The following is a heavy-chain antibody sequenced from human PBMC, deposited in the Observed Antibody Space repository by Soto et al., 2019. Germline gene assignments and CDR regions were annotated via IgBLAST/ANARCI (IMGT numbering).Heavy chain of an antibody. Sequence: QVQLQQWGAGLLKPSETLSLTCAVYGGSFSGYYWSWIRQPPGKGLEWIGEINHSGSTNYNPSLKRRVSISVDTSQNQFSLELSSVTAADTAVYYCARACSGGSCYSDYWGQGTLVTVSS. CDR1: GGSFSGYY. CDR3: ARACSGGSCYSDY. D-gene: IGHD2-15*01. CDR2: INHSGST. J-gene: IGHJ4*02. V-gene: IGHV4-34*01.